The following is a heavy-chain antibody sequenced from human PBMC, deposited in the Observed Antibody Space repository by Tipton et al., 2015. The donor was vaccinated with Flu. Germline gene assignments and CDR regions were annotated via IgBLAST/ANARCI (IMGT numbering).Heavy chain of an antibody. CDR3: ARGGYYFDY. CDR1: GGSISSYY. Sequence: TLSLTCTVFGGSISSYYWSWIRQPPGKGLEWIGYIYYSGSTNYNPSLKSRVTISVDTSKNQFSLKLSSVTAADTAVYYCARGGYYFDYWGQGTLVTVSS. D-gene: IGHD6-25*01. J-gene: IGHJ4*02. CDR2: IYYSGST. V-gene: IGHV4-59*01.